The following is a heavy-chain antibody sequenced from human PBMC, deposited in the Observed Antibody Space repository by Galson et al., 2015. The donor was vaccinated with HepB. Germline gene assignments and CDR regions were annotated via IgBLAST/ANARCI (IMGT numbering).Heavy chain of an antibody. CDR2: ISSSSSYT. Sequence: SLRLSCAASGFTFSDYYMSWIRQAPGKGLEWVSYISSSSSYTNYADSVKGRFTISRDNAKNSLYLQMNSLRAEDTAVYYCARGGMDRYGDYGYSRGMDVWGQGTTVTVSS. CDR1: GFTFSDYY. CDR3: ARGGMDRYGDYGYSRGMDV. J-gene: IGHJ6*02. V-gene: IGHV3-11*05. D-gene: IGHD4-17*01.